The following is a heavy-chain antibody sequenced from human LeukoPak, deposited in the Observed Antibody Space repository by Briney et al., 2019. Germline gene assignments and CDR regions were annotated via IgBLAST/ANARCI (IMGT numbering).Heavy chain of an antibody. J-gene: IGHJ4*02. Sequence: GGSLRLSCAASGFTFDDYGMSWVRQAPGKGLEWVSGINWNGGSTGYADSVKGRFTISRDNAKNSLYLQMNSLRAEDTAVYYCARDGPPAVAATGVSYYFDYWGQGTLVTVSS. CDR2: INWNGGST. D-gene: IGHD6-19*01. CDR3: ARDGPPAVAATGVSYYFDY. CDR1: GFTFDDYG. V-gene: IGHV3-20*04.